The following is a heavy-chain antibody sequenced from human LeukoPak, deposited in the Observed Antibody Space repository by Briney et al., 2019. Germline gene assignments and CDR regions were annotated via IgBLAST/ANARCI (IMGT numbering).Heavy chain of an antibody. D-gene: IGHD3-9*01. J-gene: IGHJ4*02. Sequence: ASVKVSSKGSGYTFTGYNMHWVRQAPGQGLEWMGWINPNSGGTKYAQKFQGRVTMTRDTSTGTAYMELSRLRSDDTAVYYCARVESLTGYYDWGQGTLVTLSS. CDR1: GYTFTGYN. CDR2: INPNSGGT. CDR3: ARVESLTGYYD. V-gene: IGHV1-2*02.